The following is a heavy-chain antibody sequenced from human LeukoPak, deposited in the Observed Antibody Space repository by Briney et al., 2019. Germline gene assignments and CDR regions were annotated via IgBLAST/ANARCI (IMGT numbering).Heavy chain of an antibody. J-gene: IGHJ4*02. Sequence: PGGSLRLSCAASGLTFSTYWKSWVRQAPGKGLEWVANIKQDGSEKYYLDSVKGRFTISRDNAKNSLYLQMNSLRAEDTAVYFCTREAAAGIGYWGQGTLVTVSS. CDR1: GLTFSTYW. CDR2: IKQDGSEK. D-gene: IGHD6-13*01. V-gene: IGHV3-7*01. CDR3: TREAAAGIGY.